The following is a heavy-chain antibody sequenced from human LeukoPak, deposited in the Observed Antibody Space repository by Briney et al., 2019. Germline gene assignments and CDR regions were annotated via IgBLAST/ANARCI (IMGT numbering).Heavy chain of an antibody. V-gene: IGHV4-34*01. CDR3: ARGLRRRGYCSSTSCSGGWFDP. J-gene: IGHJ5*02. CDR2: INHSGST. D-gene: IGHD2-2*01. CDR1: GGSFSGYY. Sequence: PSETLSLTCAVYGGSFSGYYWSWIRQPPGKGLEWIGEINHSGSTNYNPSLKSRVTISVDTSKNQFSLKLSSVTAADTAVYYCARGLRRRGYCSSTSCSGGWFDPWGQGTLVTVSS.